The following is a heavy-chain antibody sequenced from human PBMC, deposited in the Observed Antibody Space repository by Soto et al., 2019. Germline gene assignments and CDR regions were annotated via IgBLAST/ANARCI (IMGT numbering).Heavy chain of an antibody. J-gene: IGHJ4*02. D-gene: IGHD6-13*01. Sequence: PGGSLRLSCAASGFTFSSYGIHWVRQAPGKGLEWVAVIWYDGSNKYYADSVKGRFTISRDNSKNTLYLQMNSLRAEDTAVYYCARAPRSSWWFDYWGQGTLVTVSS. CDR3: ARAPRSSWWFDY. CDR2: IWYDGSNK. CDR1: GFTFSSYG. V-gene: IGHV3-33*01.